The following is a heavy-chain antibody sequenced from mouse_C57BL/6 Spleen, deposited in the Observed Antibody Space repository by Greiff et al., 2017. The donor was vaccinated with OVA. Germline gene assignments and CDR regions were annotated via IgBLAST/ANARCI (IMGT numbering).Heavy chain of an antibody. Sequence: EVKLMESGPGLVKPSQSLSLTCSVTGYSITSGYYWNWIRQSPGNKLEWMGYISYDGSNNYNPSLKNRISITRDTSKNQFFLKLNSVTTEDTATYYCAREEVTTGFAYWGQGTLVTVSA. CDR2: ISYDGSN. D-gene: IGHD2-2*01. J-gene: IGHJ3*01. V-gene: IGHV3-6*01. CDR3: AREEVTTGFAY. CDR1: GYSITSGYY.